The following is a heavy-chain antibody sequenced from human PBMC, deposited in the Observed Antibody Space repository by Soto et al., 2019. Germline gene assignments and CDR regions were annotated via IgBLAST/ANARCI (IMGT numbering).Heavy chain of an antibody. D-gene: IGHD4-17*01. CDR3: ARATVTRVDY. CDR2: IYHSGST. J-gene: IGHJ4*02. V-gene: IGHV4-30-2*01. CDR1: GGSISSGGYS. Sequence: QLQLQESGSGLVKPSQTLSLTCAVSGGSISSGGYSWSWIRQPPGKGLEWIGYIYHSGSTYYNPSPXGXVXIXXDRSRNQFSLKLSSVTAADTAVYYCARATVTRVDYWGQGTLVTVSS.